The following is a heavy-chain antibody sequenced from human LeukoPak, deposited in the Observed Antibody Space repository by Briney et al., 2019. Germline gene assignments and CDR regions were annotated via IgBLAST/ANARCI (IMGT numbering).Heavy chain of an antibody. CDR2: INTNTGNP. CDR1: GYTFTSYA. Sequence: ASVKVSCKASGYTFTSYAMNWVRQAPGQGLEWMGWINTNTGNPTYAQGFTGRFVFSLDTSVSTAYLQISSLKAEDTAVYYCLCMGSSGWYGLKDYWGQGTLVTVSS. J-gene: IGHJ4*02. V-gene: IGHV7-4-1*02. CDR3: LCMGSSGWYGLKDY. D-gene: IGHD6-19*01.